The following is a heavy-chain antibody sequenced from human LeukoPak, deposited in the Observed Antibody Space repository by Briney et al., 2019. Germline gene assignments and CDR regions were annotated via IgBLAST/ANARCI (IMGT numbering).Heavy chain of an antibody. CDR1: GFTFSYDW. CDR2: IDTDGSST. V-gene: IGHV3-74*01. J-gene: IGHJ4*02. D-gene: IGHD6-13*01. CDR3: AKDLNIAAAPYYFDY. Sequence: GGSLRLSCAASGFTFSYDWMHWVRQAPGKGLVWVARIDTDGSSTTYADSVKGRFTISRDNAKNTLDLQMNSLRAEDTAVYYCAKDLNIAAAPYYFDYWGQGTLVTVSS.